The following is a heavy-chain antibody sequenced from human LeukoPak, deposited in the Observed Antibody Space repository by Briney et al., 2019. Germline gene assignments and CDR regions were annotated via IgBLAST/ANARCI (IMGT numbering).Heavy chain of an antibody. Sequence: SVKVSCKASGGTFSSYAISWVRQAPGQGLEWMGGIIPIFGTANYAQKFQGRVTITADESTSTAYMELSSLRSEDTAVYYCARASGVRGANYYYYIDVWGKGTTVTISS. D-gene: IGHD3-10*02. CDR2: IIPIFGTA. V-gene: IGHV1-69*13. CDR3: ARASGVRGANYYYYIDV. J-gene: IGHJ6*03. CDR1: GGTFSSYA.